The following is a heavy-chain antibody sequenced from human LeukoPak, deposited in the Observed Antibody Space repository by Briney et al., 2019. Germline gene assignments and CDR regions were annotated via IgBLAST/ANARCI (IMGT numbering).Heavy chain of an antibody. CDR3: AADPYDYGDYVLGY. CDR2: LSYDGSNK. Sequence: GGSLRLSCAASGFTFSGYGIHWVRQAPGKGLEWGAFLSYDGSNKFYADSGKGRFTISRNNSENTLHLQMNSLKDEDTAVYYCAADPYDYGDYVLGYWGQGTLVTVSS. D-gene: IGHD4-17*01. V-gene: IGHV3-30*02. CDR1: GFTFSGYG. J-gene: IGHJ4*02.